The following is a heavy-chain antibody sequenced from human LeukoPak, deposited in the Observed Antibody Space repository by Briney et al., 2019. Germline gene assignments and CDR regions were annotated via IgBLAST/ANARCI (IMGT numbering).Heavy chain of an antibody. CDR2: INPNSGGT. Sequence: ASVKVSCKASGDTFTGYYMHWVRQAPGQGLEWMGWINPNSGGTNYAQKFQGRVTMTRDTSISTAYMELSRLRSDDTAVYYCARDSRYCSSTSCSAFAYWGQGTLVTVSS. D-gene: IGHD2-2*01. J-gene: IGHJ4*02. CDR1: GDTFTGYY. CDR3: ARDSRYCSSTSCSAFAY. V-gene: IGHV1-2*02.